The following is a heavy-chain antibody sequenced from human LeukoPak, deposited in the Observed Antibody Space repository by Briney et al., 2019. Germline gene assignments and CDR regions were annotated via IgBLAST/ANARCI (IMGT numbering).Heavy chain of an antibody. CDR3: AREWTYTSMGIVATSSDY. CDR2: ISAYNGNT. CDR1: GYTFTSYG. V-gene: IGHV1-18*01. D-gene: IGHD5-12*01. J-gene: IGHJ4*02. Sequence: ASVKVSCKASGYTFTSYGISWVRQAPGQGLEWMGWISAYNGNTNYAQKLQGRVTMTTDTSTSTAYMELRSLRSDDTAVYYCAREWTYTSMGIVATSSDYWDQGTLVTVSS.